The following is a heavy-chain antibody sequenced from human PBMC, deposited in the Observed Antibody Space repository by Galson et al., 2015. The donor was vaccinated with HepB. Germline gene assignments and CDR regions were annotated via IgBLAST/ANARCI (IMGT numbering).Heavy chain of an antibody. CDR2: TYYRSKWYN. Sequence: CAISGDSVSSNSAAWNRIRQSPSRGLEWLGRTYYRSKWYNDYAVSVKSRITINPDTSKNQFSLQLNSVTPEDTAVYYCARGITLPDWFDPWGQGTLVTVSS. CDR3: ARGITLPDWFDP. J-gene: IGHJ5*02. CDR1: GDSVSSNSAA. V-gene: IGHV6-1*01.